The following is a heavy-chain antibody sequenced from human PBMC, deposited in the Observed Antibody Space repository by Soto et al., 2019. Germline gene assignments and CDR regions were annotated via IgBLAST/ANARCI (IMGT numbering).Heavy chain of an antibody. CDR1: GFTFSSYW. CDR2: IKQDGSEK. J-gene: IGHJ4*02. Sequence: PGVSLRLSCAASGFTFSSYWMSWVRQAPGKGLEWVANIKQDGSEKYYVDSVKGRFTISRDNAKNSLYLQMNSLRAEDTAVYYCARGLRYFDWLRSLFGYWGKGTLVTVSS. D-gene: IGHD3-9*01. CDR3: ARGLRYFDWLRSLFGY. V-gene: IGHV3-7*01.